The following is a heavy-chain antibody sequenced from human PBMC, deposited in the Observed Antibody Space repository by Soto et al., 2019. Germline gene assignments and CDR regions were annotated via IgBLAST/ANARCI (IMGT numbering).Heavy chain of an antibody. D-gene: IGHD5-18*01. CDR3: ARSVDTAMAAFDY. J-gene: IGHJ4*02. Sequence: ASVKVSSKASGGTFSSYAISWVRQAPGKGLEXMGXXIXXFXTXXXAXXLQGRVTITADESTSTAYMELSSLRSEETAVYYCARSVDTAMAAFDYWGQGTLVTVSS. CDR2: XIXXFXTX. V-gene: IGHV1-69*13. CDR1: GGTFSSYA.